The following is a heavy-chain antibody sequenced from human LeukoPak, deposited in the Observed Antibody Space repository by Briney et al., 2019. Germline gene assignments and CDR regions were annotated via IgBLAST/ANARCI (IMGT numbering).Heavy chain of an antibody. CDR2: IYSGGST. Sequence: GGSLRLSCAASGFTVSSNYMSWVRQAPGKGLEWVSVIYSGGSTYYADSVKGRFTISRDNSKNTLYLQVNSLRAEDTAVYYCARDLKEGAYYFDYWGQGTLVTVSS. V-gene: IGHV3-66*02. CDR1: GFTVSSNY. D-gene: IGHD1-26*01. CDR3: ARDLKEGAYYFDY. J-gene: IGHJ4*02.